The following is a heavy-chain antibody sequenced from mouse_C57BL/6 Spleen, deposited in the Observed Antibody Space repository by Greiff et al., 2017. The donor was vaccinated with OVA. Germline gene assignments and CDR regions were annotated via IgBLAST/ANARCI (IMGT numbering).Heavy chain of an antibody. CDR1: GYTFTDYE. J-gene: IGHJ1*03. CDR3: TQDRMDWYFDV. CDR2: IDPETGGT. Sequence: VQRVESGAELVRPGASVTLSCKASGYTFTDYEMHWVKQTPVHGLEWIGAIDPETGGTAYNQKFKGKAILTADKSSSTAYMELRSLTSEDSAVYYCTQDRMDWYFDVWGTGTTVTVSS. V-gene: IGHV1-15*01. D-gene: IGHD2-10*02.